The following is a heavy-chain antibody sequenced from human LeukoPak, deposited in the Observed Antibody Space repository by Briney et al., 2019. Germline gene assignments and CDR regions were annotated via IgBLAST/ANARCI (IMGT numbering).Heavy chain of an antibody. V-gene: IGHV3-30*04. Sequence: GGSLRLSCAASGFTFSSYAMHWVRQAPGKGLEWVAVISYNGSNKYYADSVKGRFTISRDNSQNTLYLQINSLRAEDTAVYYCVGTTSGIGAFDIWGQGTMVTVSS. CDR3: VGTTSGIGAFDI. J-gene: IGHJ3*02. CDR2: ISYNGSNK. D-gene: IGHD6-13*01. CDR1: GFTFSSYA.